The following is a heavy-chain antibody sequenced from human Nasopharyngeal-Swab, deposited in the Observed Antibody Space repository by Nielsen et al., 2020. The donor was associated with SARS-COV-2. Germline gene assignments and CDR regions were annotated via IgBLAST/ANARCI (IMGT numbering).Heavy chain of an antibody. Sequence: GESLKISCAASGFTCSSYWMHWVRQAPGKGLVWVSRINSDGSSTSYADSVKGRFTISRDNAKNTLYLQMNSLRAEDTAVYYCARVRGDYDSSGYYYHDGAFDIWGQGTMVTVSS. CDR3: ARVRGDYDSSGYYYHDGAFDI. J-gene: IGHJ3*02. V-gene: IGHV3-74*01. CDR1: GFTCSSYW. CDR2: INSDGSST. D-gene: IGHD3-22*01.